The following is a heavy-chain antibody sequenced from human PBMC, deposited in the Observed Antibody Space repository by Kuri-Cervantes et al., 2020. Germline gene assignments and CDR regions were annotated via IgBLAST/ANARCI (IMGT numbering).Heavy chain of an antibody. CDR1: GYTFTYRY. CDR2: ITPFNGNT. D-gene: IGHD3-3*02. Sequence: SVKVSCKASGYTFTYRYLHWVRQAPGQALEWMGWITPFNGNTNYAQKFQDRVTITRDRSMSTAYMELSSLRSEDTAVYYCARESLAGSTPFDYWGQGTLVTVSS. CDR3: ARESLAGSTPFDY. J-gene: IGHJ4*02. V-gene: IGHV1-45*02.